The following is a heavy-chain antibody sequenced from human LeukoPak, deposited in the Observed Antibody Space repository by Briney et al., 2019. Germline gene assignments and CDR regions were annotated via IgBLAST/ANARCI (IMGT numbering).Heavy chain of an antibody. D-gene: IGHD4-11*01. V-gene: IGHV4-59*11. CDR1: GDSFSSHY. Sequence: SETLSLTCAVSGDSFSSHYGTWIRQPPGKGLEWIGYISYIGSTNYNPSLKSRVTISIDTSRNQFSLRLSSVTAADTAVYYCARDATLTGVNYFDTWGQGTLVTVSS. CDR3: ARDATLTGVNYFDT. J-gene: IGHJ5*02. CDR2: ISYIGST.